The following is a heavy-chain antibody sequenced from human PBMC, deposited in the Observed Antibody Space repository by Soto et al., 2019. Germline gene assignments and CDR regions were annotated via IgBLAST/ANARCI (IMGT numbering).Heavy chain of an antibody. D-gene: IGHD1-1*01. CDR3: ARGRWTQTTADYYLDY. CDR2: IDPKNGRT. CDR1: GYDFSGSA. Sequence: QVQLVQSGTEVKRPGASMKVSCKASGYDFSGSAIHWVRQAPGQRPEWMGWIDPKNGRTKYSEKFQGRFTITRDTSANTAYMDLGSLRSEDTAIYFCARGRWTQTTADYYLDYWGQGTLVTVSS. V-gene: IGHV1-3*01. J-gene: IGHJ4*02.